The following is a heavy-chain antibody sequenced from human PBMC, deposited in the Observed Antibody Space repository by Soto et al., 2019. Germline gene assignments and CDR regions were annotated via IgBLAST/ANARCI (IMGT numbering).Heavy chain of an antibody. CDR1: GGSISSGGYY. CDR3: ACTRIAAARMNVAFDY. CDR2: IYYSGST. J-gene: IGHJ4*02. V-gene: IGHV4-31*03. D-gene: IGHD6-13*01. Sequence: KPSETLSLTCTVSGGSISSGGYYFICIRQGPGKGLELIGYIYYSGSTYYNPSLKSRVTISVDTSKNQFSLKLSSVTAADTAVYYCACTRIAAARMNVAFDYWGQGTLVTVSS.